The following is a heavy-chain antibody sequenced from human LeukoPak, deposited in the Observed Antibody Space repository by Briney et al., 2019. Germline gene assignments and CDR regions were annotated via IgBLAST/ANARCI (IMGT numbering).Heavy chain of an antibody. J-gene: IGHJ4*02. D-gene: IGHD3-22*01. CDR1: GFTFNNYA. Sequence: QPGASLRLSCAASGFTFNNYAMSWVRQAPGKGLEWVSLIRGSTYYADSVKGRFTISRDNSQNTLYLQMNSLRAEDTAVYYCAKLGERGSSGYLYYFDYWGQGTLVTVSS. V-gene: IGHV3-23*01. CDR3: AKLGERGSSGYLYYFDY. CDR2: IRGST.